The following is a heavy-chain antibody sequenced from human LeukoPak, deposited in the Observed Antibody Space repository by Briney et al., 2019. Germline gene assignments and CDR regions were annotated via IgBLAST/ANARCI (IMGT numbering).Heavy chain of an antibody. CDR3: ASRVVVAATRSFDP. D-gene: IGHD2-15*01. CDR2: IYYSGST. J-gene: IGHJ5*02. CDR1: GGSVSSGSYY. Sequence: SETLSLTCTVSGGSVSSGSYYWSWIRQPPGKGLEWIGYIYYSGSTNYNPSLKSRVTISVDTSKNQFSPKLSSVTAADTAVYYCASRVVVAATRSFDPWGQGTLVTVSS. V-gene: IGHV4-61*01.